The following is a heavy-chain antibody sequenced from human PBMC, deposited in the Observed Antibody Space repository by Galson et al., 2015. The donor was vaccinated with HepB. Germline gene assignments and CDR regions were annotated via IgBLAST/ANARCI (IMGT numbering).Heavy chain of an antibody. Sequence: SLRLSCAASGFPFSNYGMHWVRQAPGKGLEWVAIIWHDGINKWYADSVKGRSTISRDNSKNTVSLELNSLRAEDTAMYFCARWHSSKYCCDYWGQGTLVTVSS. CDR3: ARWHSSKYCCDY. D-gene: IGHD2/OR15-2a*01. V-gene: IGHV3-33*01. CDR1: GFPFSNYG. J-gene: IGHJ4*02. CDR2: IWHDGINK.